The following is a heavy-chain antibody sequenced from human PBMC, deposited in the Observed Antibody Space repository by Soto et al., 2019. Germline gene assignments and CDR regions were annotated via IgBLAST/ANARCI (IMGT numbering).Heavy chain of an antibody. J-gene: IGHJ4*01. Sequence: ETLSLTCAVYGGSFSGYYWSWIRQPPGKGLEWIGEINHSGSTNYNPSLKSRVTISVDTSKNQFSLKLSSVTAADTAVYYCARGLPRYGGLVDYWGHGTLVTVSS. CDR3: ARGLPRYGGLVDY. CDR1: GGSFSGYY. CDR2: INHSGST. V-gene: IGHV4-34*01. D-gene: IGHD3-10*01.